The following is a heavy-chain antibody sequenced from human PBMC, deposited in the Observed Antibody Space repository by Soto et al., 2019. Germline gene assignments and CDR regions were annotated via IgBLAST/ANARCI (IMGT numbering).Heavy chain of an antibody. CDR2: MDQDGSER. CDR3: VCGGNFFIY. D-gene: IGHD3-16*01. Sequence: EVQLVESGGGLVQPGGSLRLSCAASGFTFSTYWMTWVRQPPGKGLEWVANMDQDGSERYYVDSVRGRFTVSRDNAKSPLYLQMNSLRAEDTAVYYCVCGGNFFIYWGQGTLVTVSP. V-gene: IGHV3-7*01. J-gene: IGHJ4*02. CDR1: GFTFSTYW.